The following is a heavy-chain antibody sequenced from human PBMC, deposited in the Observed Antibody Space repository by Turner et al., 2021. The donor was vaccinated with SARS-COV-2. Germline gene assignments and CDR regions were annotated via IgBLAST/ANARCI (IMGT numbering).Heavy chain of an antibody. CDR1: GFTFSSYG. CDR2: ISYDGSNK. D-gene: IGHD2-15*01. Sequence: QVQLVESGGGVVQPGRSLRPPCAASGFTFSSYGMHWVRQAPGKGMEWVAVISYDGSNKYYADSVKGRFTISRDNSKNTLYLQMNSLRAEDTAVYYAARGGVVAATAYDAFDIWGQGTMVTVSS. CDR3: ARGGVVAATAYDAFDI. V-gene: IGHV3-30*03. J-gene: IGHJ3*02.